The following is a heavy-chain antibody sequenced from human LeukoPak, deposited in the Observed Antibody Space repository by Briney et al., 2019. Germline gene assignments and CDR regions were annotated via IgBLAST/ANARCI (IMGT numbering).Heavy chain of an antibody. Sequence: PGGSLRLSCAASGFTFDEYAMHWIRQPAGKGLEWIWRIYTSGTTNYNPSLKSRVTISVDPSKNRFSLKLSSVTAADTAVYYCARASLGRTTGGAFDIWGQGTMVTVSS. CDR2: IYTSGTT. V-gene: IGHV4-4*07. D-gene: IGHD1-7*01. J-gene: IGHJ3*02. CDR3: ARASLGRTTGGAFDI. CDR1: GFTFDEYA.